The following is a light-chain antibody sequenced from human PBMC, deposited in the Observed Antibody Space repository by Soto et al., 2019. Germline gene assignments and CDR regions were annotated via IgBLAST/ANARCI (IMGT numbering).Light chain of an antibody. J-gene: IGKJ4*01. CDR1: QSISVW. CDR2: KAS. V-gene: IGKV1-5*03. Sequence: DIPMTQSPSTLSASVGDKVTVTCRASQSISVWLAWYQQKPGKTPKLLIYKASSLVSGVPSRFSGSGSGTEFTLTISSLQPDDFATYYCQQYKTYSEVSFGGGTKVDIK. CDR3: QQYKTYSEVS.